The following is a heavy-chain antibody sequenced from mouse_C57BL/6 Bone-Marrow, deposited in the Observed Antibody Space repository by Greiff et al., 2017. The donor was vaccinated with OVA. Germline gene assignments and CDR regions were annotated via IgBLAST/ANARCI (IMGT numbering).Heavy chain of an antibody. V-gene: IGHV14-4*01. D-gene: IGHD2-4*01. CDR3: APFYYDLYYDMDY. J-gene: IGHJ4*01. CDR1: GFNIKDDY. CDR2: IDPENGDT. Sequence: VQLQQSGAELVRPGASVKLSCTASGFNIKDDYMHWVKQRPEQGLEWIGWIDPENGDTEYASKFQGKATITADTSSNTAYLQLSSLTSEDTAVYYCAPFYYDLYYDMDYWGQGTSVTVSS.